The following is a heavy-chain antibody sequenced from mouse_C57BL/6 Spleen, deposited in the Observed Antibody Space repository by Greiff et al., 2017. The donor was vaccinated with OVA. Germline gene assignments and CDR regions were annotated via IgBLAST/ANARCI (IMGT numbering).Heavy chain of an antibody. D-gene: IGHD2-2*01. CDR3: ARGAKGYGGYYYAMDY. Sequence: QVQLQQPGAELVRPGTSVKLSCKASGYTFTSYWMHWVKQRPGQGLEWIGVIDPSDSYTKYNQKFKGKATLTVDTSSSTAYMQLSSLTSEDSAVYYCARGAKGYGGYYYAMDYWGQGTSVTVSS. CDR2: IDPSDSYT. CDR1: GYTFTSYW. J-gene: IGHJ4*01. V-gene: IGHV1-59*01.